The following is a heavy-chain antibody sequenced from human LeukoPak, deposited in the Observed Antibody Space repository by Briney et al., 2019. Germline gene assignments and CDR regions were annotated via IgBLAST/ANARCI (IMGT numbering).Heavy chain of an antibody. V-gene: IGHV3-23*01. CDR2: VSGGAGST. Sequence: GGPLRLSCAASGFTFSSFAMSWVRQAPGKGLEWVAAVSGGAGSTYYADSVRGRPTISRDNSQNTLSLHMTSLRAEDTAIYYCAKSLTKITPATFDQWGQGTLVTVSS. J-gene: IGHJ4*02. CDR1: GFTFSSFA. CDR3: AKSLTKITPATFDQ. D-gene: IGHD2-2*01.